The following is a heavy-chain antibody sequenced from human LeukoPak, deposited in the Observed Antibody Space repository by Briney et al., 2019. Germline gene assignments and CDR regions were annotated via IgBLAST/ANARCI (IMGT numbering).Heavy chain of an antibody. CDR2: ISAYNGNT. J-gene: IGHJ4*02. CDR3: ARVYEYYDYVWGSYRQADY. D-gene: IGHD3-16*02. Sequence: ASVKVSCKASGYTFTSYGISWVRQAPGQGLEWMGWISAYNGNTNYAQKLLGRVTMTTDTSTSTAYMELRSLRSDDTAVYYCARVYEYYDYVWGSYRQADYWGQGTLVTVSS. CDR1: GYTFTSYG. V-gene: IGHV1-18*01.